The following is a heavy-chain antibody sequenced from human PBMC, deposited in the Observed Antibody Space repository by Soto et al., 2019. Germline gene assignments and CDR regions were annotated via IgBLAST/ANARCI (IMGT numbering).Heavy chain of an antibody. Sequence: QVQLVPSGAEVKKPGASVQVSCQASGYSFTNYAISWVRQAPGQGLEWMGWISASTRNTDQAQNFQGRVTMTIDTSTNTANMELRSLRSDDTAVYYCARCYCSVGSCYACWHFDLWGRGTLVTVSS. CDR1: GYSFTNYA. J-gene: IGHJ2*01. CDR3: ARCYCSVGSCYACWHFDL. D-gene: IGHD2-15*01. V-gene: IGHV1-18*01. CDR2: ISASTRNT.